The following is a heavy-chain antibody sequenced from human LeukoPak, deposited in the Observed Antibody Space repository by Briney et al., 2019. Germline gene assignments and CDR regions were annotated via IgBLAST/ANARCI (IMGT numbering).Heavy chain of an antibody. Sequence: PSETLSLTCTVSGYSISTGYYWGWIRQPPGKGLEWIGSIYHSGNTYYNPSLKSRVTISVDTSKNQFSLKLSSVTAADTAVYYCARAHDYRGYFFYYYMDVWGQGTTVTVSS. CDR3: ARAHDYRGYFFYYYMDV. D-gene: IGHD4/OR15-4a*01. V-gene: IGHV4-38-2*02. J-gene: IGHJ6*03. CDR1: GYSISTGYY. CDR2: IYHSGNT.